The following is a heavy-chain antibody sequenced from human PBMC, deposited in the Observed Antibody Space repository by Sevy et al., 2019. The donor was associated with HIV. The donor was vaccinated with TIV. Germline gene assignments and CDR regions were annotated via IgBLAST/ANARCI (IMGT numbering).Heavy chain of an antibody. V-gene: IGHV4-59*08. J-gene: IGHJ3*02. CDR1: GGSINSDH. CDR3: ARRNDFDI. CDR2: VYYTGGT. Sequence: SETLSLTCTVSGGSINSDHWNWIRQPPGKGLEWIGYVYYTGGTNYNPSLKNRVTISLDRTKIQFSLKLTSVTAAETAVYYCARRNDFDIWGQGTMVTVSS.